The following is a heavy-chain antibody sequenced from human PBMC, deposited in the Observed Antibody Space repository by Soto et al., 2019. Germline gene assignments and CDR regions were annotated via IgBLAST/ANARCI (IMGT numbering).Heavy chain of an antibody. CDR2: IWYDGSNK. J-gene: IGHJ6*02. D-gene: IGHD3-3*01. V-gene: IGHV3-33*01. CDR1: GFTFSSYG. Sequence: GGSLRLSCAASGFTFSSYGMHWVRQAPGKGLEWVAVIWYDGSNKYYADSVKGRFTISRDNSKNTLYLQMNSLRAEDTAVYYCARVSGTKNFWSGYYYYYYGMDVWGQGTTVTVS. CDR3: ARVSGTKNFWSGYYYYYYGMDV.